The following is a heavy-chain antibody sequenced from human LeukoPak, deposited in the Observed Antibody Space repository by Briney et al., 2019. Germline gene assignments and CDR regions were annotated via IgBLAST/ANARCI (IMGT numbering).Heavy chain of an antibody. CDR1: EFSITTAS. D-gene: IGHD6-25*01. Sequence: PGGSLRLSCAATEFSITTASMHSVSHAPGKGPEWVSSISSISGDIYYTDSVKGRFTISRDNAKNSLYLQMNSLRADDTAVYYCARALAAGFDIWGQGTMVTVSS. CDR3: ARALAAGFDI. CDR2: ISSISGDI. V-gene: IGHV3-21*01. J-gene: IGHJ3*02.